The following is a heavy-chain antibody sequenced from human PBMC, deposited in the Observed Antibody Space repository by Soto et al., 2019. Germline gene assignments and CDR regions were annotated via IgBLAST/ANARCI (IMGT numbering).Heavy chain of an antibody. Sequence: GGSLRLSCAASGFTFSSYWMHWVRQAPGKGLVWVSRINRDGSSTNYADSVKGRVTISRDTAKNTLYLQMNSLRAEDTAVYYCAREIAITGEYYFDYWGQGTLVTVSS. J-gene: IGHJ4*02. CDR3: AREIAITGEYYFDY. CDR2: INRDGSST. V-gene: IGHV3-74*01. CDR1: GFTFSSYW. D-gene: IGHD1-20*01.